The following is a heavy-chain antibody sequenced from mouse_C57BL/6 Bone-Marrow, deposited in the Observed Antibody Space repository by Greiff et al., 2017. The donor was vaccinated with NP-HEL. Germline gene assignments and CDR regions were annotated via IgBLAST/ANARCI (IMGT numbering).Heavy chain of an antibody. CDR2: IYPRSGNT. CDR1: GYTFTSYG. V-gene: IGHV1-81*01. J-gene: IGHJ1*03. D-gene: IGHD4-1*01. CDR3: ARRLGRKWYFDV. Sequence: QVQLQQSGAELARPGASVKLSCKASGYTFTSYGISWVKQRTGQGLEWIGEIYPRSGNTYYNEKFKGKATLTADKSSSTAYMELRSLTSEDSAVYVCARRLGRKWYFDVWGTGTTVTVSS.